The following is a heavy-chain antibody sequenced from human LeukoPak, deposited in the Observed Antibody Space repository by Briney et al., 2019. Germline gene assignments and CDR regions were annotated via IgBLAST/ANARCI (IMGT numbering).Heavy chain of an antibody. Sequence: PGGSLRLSCVASGFTFSTYEMNWVRQAPGKGLEWVSYISNSGSTIYYADSVKGRFTISRDSAKNSLYLQMNSLRAEDTAVYYCAREISIAAGGIPKTFDYWGQGTLVTVSS. J-gene: IGHJ4*02. V-gene: IGHV3-48*03. CDR3: AREISIAAGGIPKTFDY. CDR2: ISNSGSTI. D-gene: IGHD6-13*01. CDR1: GFTFSTYE.